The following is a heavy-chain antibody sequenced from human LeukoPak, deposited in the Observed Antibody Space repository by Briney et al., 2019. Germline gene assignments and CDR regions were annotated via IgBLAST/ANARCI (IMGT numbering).Heavy chain of an antibody. D-gene: IGHD3/OR15-3a*01. CDR1: GFHFSTHG. Sequence: GTLRLSCAASGFHFSTHGMNWVRQAPGKGLEWVSGISPSGDITYYADSVMGRFTISRDNWKTTVSLQMNTLRAEDTALYYCVRDLDWGAFDVWGQGTVVTVSS. CDR3: VRDLDWGAFDV. V-gene: IGHV3-23*01. J-gene: IGHJ3*01. CDR2: ISPSGDIT.